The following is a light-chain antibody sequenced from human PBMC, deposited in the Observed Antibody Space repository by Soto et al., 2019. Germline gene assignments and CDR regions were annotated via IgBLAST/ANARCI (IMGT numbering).Light chain of an antibody. CDR2: VAS. J-gene: IGKJ1*01. Sequence: IQLTQSPSFLSASVGDRVTITCRASQAIGSYLAWYQQKPGKAPKLLIYVASTLLSGVPSRFSGGGSGTDFTLTISSLQPEDFATYYCLQHNSYPWTFGQGTRVEIK. V-gene: IGKV1-9*01. CDR1: QAIGSY. CDR3: LQHNSYPWT.